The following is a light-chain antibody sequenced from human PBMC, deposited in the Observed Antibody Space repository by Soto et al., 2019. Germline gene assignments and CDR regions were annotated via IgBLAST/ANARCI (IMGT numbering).Light chain of an antibody. CDR3: QQRSNWPLS. Sequence: PGVRATLSCRASQSVSSSLAWYQQKPGQAPRLLIYDASNRATGIPARFSGSGSETDFNLTVSSLEPEDFAVYYCQQRSNWPLSFGGGTKVEIK. V-gene: IGKV3-11*01. CDR1: QSVSSS. CDR2: DAS. J-gene: IGKJ4*01.